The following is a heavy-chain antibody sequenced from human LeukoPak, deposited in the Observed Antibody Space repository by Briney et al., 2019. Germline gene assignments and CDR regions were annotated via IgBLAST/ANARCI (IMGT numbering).Heavy chain of an antibody. J-gene: IGHJ3*02. CDR1: GGSISSGGYY. Sequence: PSQTLSLTCTVSGGSISSGGYYWSWIRQHPGKGLEWIGYIYYSGSTYYNPSLKSRVTISVDTSKNQFSLKLSSVTAADTAVCYCARWVVFGDLNGDAFDIWGQGTMVTVSS. D-gene: IGHD3-10*02. CDR2: IYYSGST. CDR3: ARWVVFGDLNGDAFDI. V-gene: IGHV4-31*03.